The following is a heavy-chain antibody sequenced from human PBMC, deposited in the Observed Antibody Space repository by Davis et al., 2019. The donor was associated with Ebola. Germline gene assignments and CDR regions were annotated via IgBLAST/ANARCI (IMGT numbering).Heavy chain of an antibody. V-gene: IGHV3-74*01. Sequence: HTGGSLRLSCAASGFTFSSYWMHWVRQAPGKGLVWVSRINSDGSSTSYADSVKGRFTISRDNAKNSLYLQMNSLRAEDTAVYYCARGSVVVIAYDYFDYWGQGTLVTVSS. D-gene: IGHD2-21*01. CDR2: INSDGSST. CDR1: GFTFSSYW. J-gene: IGHJ4*02. CDR3: ARGSVVVIAYDYFDY.